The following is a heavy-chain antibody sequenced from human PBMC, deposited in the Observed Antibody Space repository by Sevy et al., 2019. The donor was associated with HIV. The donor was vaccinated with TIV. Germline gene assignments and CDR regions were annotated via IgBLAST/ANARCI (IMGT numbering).Heavy chain of an antibody. CDR2: IYYSGST. CDR1: GGSISSGDYY. D-gene: IGHD2-15*01. Sequence: SETLSLTCTVSGGSISSGDYYWSWIRQPPGKGLEWIGYIYYSGSTYYNPSLKRRVTISVDTSKNQFSLKLSSVTAADTAVYYCAGSIVVVVAATREPPNWFDPWGQGTLVTVSS. V-gene: IGHV4-30-4*01. J-gene: IGHJ5*02. CDR3: AGSIVVVVAATREPPNWFDP.